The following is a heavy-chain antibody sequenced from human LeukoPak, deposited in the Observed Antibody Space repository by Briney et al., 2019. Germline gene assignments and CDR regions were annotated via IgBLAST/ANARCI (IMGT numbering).Heavy chain of an antibody. CDR2: IIPLFGTV. CDR3: ATPPPGYSFSNHYYYMDA. V-gene: IGHV1-69*06. J-gene: IGHJ6*03. Sequence: SVKVSCKPSGGTINDYAVYWVRQAPGQGLEWMARIIPLFGTVNYAQNFQDRLILSADKSTNTAHMELSSLRFDDTAIYYCATPPPGYSFSNHYYYMDAWGRGTTVTVSS. CDR1: GGTINDYA. D-gene: IGHD1-1*01.